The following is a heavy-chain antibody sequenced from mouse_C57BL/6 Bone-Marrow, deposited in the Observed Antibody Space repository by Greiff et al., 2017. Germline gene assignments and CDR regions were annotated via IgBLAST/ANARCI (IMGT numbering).Heavy chain of an antibody. D-gene: IGHD2-1*01. J-gene: IGHJ3*01. CDR2: ISSGGDYI. Sequence: EVKLQESGEGLVKPGGSLKLSCAASGFTFSSYAMSWVRQTPEKRLEWVAYISSGGDYIYYADTVKGRFTISRDNARNTLYLQMSSLKSEDTAMYYCTRDQDYGNPAWFAYWGQGTLVTVSA. V-gene: IGHV5-9-1*02. CDR3: TRDQDYGNPAWFAY. CDR1: GFTFSSYA.